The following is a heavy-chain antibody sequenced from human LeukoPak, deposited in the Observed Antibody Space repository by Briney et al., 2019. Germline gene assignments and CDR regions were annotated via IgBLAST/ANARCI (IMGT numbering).Heavy chain of an antibody. V-gene: IGHV4-34*01. CDR2: INHSGST. D-gene: IGHD6-19*01. CDR1: GGSFSGYY. Sequence: KPSETLSLTCAVYGGSFSGYYWSWIRQPPGKGLEWIGEINHSGSTNYNPSLKSRVTISVDTSKNLFSLKLSSVTAADTAVYYCARGKFIAVADNYYYYGMDVWGQGTTVTVSS. CDR3: ARGKFIAVADNYYYYGMDV. J-gene: IGHJ6*02.